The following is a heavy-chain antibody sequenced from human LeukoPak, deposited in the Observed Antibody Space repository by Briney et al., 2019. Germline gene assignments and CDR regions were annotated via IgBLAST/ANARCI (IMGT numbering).Heavy chain of an antibody. Sequence: PGGSLRLSCAASGFTLSDYYMTWIRQAPGKGLEWVSHVSNGGSSSILYADSVKGRFTVFRDYAKNSLYLQMNSLRADDTGVYYCARDKSNKGHDCWGQGTLVTVSS. CDR1: GFTLSDYY. J-gene: IGHJ4*02. CDR2: VSNGGSSSI. V-gene: IGHV3-11*01. CDR3: ARDKSNKGHDC.